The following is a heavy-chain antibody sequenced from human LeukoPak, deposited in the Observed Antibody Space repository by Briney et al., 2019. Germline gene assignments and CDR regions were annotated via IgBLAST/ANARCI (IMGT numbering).Heavy chain of an antibody. CDR2: IKQDGSEK. Sequence: PGGSLRLSCAASGFTFSSYWMSWVRQAPGKGLEWVANIKQDGSEKYYVDSVKGRFTISRDNAKNPGYLQMNSLRAEDTAVYYCARDGLYCYGAGSYQNYWGQGTLVTVSS. CDR1: GFTFSSYW. V-gene: IGHV3-7*01. D-gene: IGHD3-10*01. J-gene: IGHJ4*02. CDR3: ARDGLYCYGAGSYQNY.